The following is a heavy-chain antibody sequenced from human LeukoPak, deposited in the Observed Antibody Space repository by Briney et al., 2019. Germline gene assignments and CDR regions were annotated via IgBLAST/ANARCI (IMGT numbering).Heavy chain of an antibody. V-gene: IGHV3-30-3*01. CDR1: GFTFNDYA. CDR2: ISYDGYDK. CDR3: ANPAKAAPHPPYYFDY. Sequence: GGSLRLSCAASGFTFNDYAMYWVRQAPGKGLEWVTLISYDGYDKSYADSVKGRFTISRDNSKNTLYLQMNSLRAEDTAVYYCANPAKAAPHPPYYFDYWGQGTLVTVSS. J-gene: IGHJ4*02. D-gene: IGHD6-6*01.